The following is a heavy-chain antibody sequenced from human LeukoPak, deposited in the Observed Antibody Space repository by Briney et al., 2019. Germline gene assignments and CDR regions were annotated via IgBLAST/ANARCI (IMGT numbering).Heavy chain of an antibody. D-gene: IGHD3-22*01. CDR3: AKSPYYYDSSGFTGSDY. V-gene: IGHV3-30*02. Sequence: GGSLRLSCAASGFTFSSYGMHWVRQAPGKGLEWVAFIRYDGSNKYYADSVKGRFTISRDNSKNTLYLQMNSLRPEDTAVYYCAKSPYYYDSSGFTGSDYWGQGTLVTVSS. CDR1: GFTFSSYG. CDR2: IRYDGSNK. J-gene: IGHJ4*02.